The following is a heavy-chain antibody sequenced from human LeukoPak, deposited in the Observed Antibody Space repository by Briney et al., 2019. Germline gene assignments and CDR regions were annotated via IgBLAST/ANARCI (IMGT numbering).Heavy chain of an antibody. CDR1: GFTFSSYA. CDR3: AKDPRLSEVTASWDYYYGMDV. D-gene: IGHD2-21*02. Sequence: GGSLRLSCAASGFTFSSYAMSWVRQAPGKGLEWVSAISGSGGSTYYADSVKGRFTISRDNSKNTLYLQMNSLRAEDTAVYYCAKDPRLSEVTASWDYYYGMDVWGQGTTVTASS. CDR2: ISGSGGST. V-gene: IGHV3-23*01. J-gene: IGHJ6*02.